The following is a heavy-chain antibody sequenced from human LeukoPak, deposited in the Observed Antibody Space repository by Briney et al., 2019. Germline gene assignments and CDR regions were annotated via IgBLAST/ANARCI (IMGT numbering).Heavy chain of an antibody. CDR3: ARRVRGVRRYYMDV. D-gene: IGHD3-10*01. V-gene: IGHV4-34*01. CDR2: INHSGST. Sequence: SETLSLTCAVYGGSFSGYYWSWIRQPPGKGLEWIGEINHSGSTNYNPSLKSRVTISVDTSKNQFSLKLSSVTAADTAVYYCARRVRGVRRYYMDVWGKGTTVTISS. CDR1: GGSFSGYY. J-gene: IGHJ6*03.